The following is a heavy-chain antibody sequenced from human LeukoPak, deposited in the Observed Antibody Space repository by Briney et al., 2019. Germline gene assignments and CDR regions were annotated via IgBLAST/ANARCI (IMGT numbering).Heavy chain of an antibody. CDR3: ARDPAAGGY. Sequence: GGSLRLSCAASGCTFSSYSMNWVRQAPGKWLEWVSSISSSSSYIYYADSVKGRFTISRHNSKNTLYLQMNSLRAEDTAVYYCARDPAAGGYWGQGTLVTVSS. V-gene: IGHV3-21*04. D-gene: IGHD6-13*01. CDR2: ISSSSSYI. CDR1: GCTFSSYS. J-gene: IGHJ4*02.